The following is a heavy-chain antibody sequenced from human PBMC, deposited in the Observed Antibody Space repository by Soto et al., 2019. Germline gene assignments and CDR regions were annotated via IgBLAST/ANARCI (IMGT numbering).Heavy chain of an antibody. D-gene: IGHD3-9*01. Sequence: GGSLRLSCAASGFTFDDYAMHWVRQAPGKGLEWVSGISWNSGSIGYADSVKGRFTISRDNAKNSLYLQMNSLRAEDTALYYYAKDEPRSNYDILTGPFDYWGQGTLVTVSS. V-gene: IGHV3-9*01. CDR1: GFTFDDYA. CDR2: ISWNSGSI. J-gene: IGHJ4*02. CDR3: AKDEPRSNYDILTGPFDY.